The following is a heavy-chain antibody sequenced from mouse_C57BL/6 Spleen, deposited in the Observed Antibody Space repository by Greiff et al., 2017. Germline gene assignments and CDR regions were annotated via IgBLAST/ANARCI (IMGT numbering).Heavy chain of an antibody. D-gene: IGHD1-1*01. CDR3: ARDYGSSYDGFAY. J-gene: IGHJ3*01. CDR1: GFTFTDYY. V-gene: IGHV7-3*01. CDR2: ISNKAIGYTT. Sequence: EVQLVESGGGLVQPGGSLSLSCAASGFTFTDYYMNWVRQPPGKALEWFGFISNKAIGYTTEYSSSVEGRFTISRDTSQSILNLQMNALRAEDSATYYCARDYGSSYDGFAYWGQGTLVTVSA.